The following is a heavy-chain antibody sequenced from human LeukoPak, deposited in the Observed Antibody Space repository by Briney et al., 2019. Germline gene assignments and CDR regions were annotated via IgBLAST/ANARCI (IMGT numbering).Heavy chain of an antibody. J-gene: IGHJ5*02. Sequence: PGGSLRLSCTASGFTFGDYAMSWFRQAPGKGLEWVGFIRSKAYGGTTEYAASVKGRFTISRDDSKSIAYLQMRSLKTEDTAVYYCTRRLSGWPRNWFDPWGQGTLVTVSS. CDR2: IRSKAYGGTT. CDR1: GFTFGDYA. V-gene: IGHV3-49*03. CDR3: TRRLSGWPRNWFDP. D-gene: IGHD6-19*01.